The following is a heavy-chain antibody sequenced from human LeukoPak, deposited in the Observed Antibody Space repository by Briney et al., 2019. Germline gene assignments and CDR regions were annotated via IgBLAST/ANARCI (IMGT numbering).Heavy chain of an antibody. D-gene: IGHD4-11*01. CDR2: IRYDGSNK. CDR1: GFSFSNYG. V-gene: IGHV3-30*02. CDR3: AKEPNYSTSYYYYYYMDV. J-gene: IGHJ6*03. Sequence: ERSLRLSCAASGFSFSNYGMHWARQAPGKGLEWVAFIRYDGSNKYYADSVKGRFTISRDNSKNTLYLQMNSLRPEDTAVYYCAKEPNYSTSYYYYYYMDVWGKGTTVTVSS.